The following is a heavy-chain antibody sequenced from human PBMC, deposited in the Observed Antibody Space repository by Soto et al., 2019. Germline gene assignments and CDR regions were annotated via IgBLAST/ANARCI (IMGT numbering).Heavy chain of an antibody. CDR2: ISWDGGST. V-gene: IGHV3-43D*03. D-gene: IGHD3-3*01. CDR1: GFTFDDYA. J-gene: IGHJ4*02. CDR3: AKVTGDVWSGYYDY. Sequence: GGSLRLSCAASGFTFDDYAMHWVRQAPGKGLEWVSLISWDGGSTYYADSVKGRFTISRDNSKNSLYLQMNSLRAEDTALYYFAKVTGDVWSGYYDYWGQGTLVTVSS.